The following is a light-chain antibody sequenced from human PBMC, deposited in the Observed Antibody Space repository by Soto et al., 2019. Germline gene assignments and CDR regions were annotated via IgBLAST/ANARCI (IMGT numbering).Light chain of an antibody. CDR3: SSYAGSNNPFV. CDR1: SSDVGGYNY. J-gene: IGLJ1*01. Sequence: QSALTQPPSASGSPGQSVTISCTGTSSDVGGYNYVSWYQQHPGKAPKLMIYEVSKRPSGVPDRFSGSKSGNTASLTVSGIPAEDEADYYCSSYAGSNNPFVFGTGTKVTVI. CDR2: EVS. V-gene: IGLV2-8*01.